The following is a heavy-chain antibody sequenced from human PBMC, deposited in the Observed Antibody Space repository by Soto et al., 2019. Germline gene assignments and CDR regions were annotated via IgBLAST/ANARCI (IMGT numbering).Heavy chain of an antibody. Sequence: QVHLQESGPGLVKPSETLSLTCTVSGGSLYNHYWSWVRQPPGKGLEWIGYIYYTGGTNYNPSPKTRVTMSVETSKNRGSLDLTSLSAADTAIYYCTRANWYSEYWGQGTLVTVSS. J-gene: IGHJ4*02. CDR3: TRANWYSEY. CDR1: GGSLYNHY. CDR2: IYYTGGT. D-gene: IGHD7-27*01. V-gene: IGHV4-59*11.